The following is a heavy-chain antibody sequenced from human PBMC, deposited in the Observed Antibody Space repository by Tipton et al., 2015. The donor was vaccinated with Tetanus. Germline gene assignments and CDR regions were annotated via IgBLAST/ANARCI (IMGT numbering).Heavy chain of an antibody. CDR1: GGSISSYY. Sequence: LRLSCTVSGGSISSYYWSWIRQPPGKGLEWIGYNYYSGSTTYNPSLKSRVTISVDTSKNQFSLKLSSVTAADTAVYYCARVRCGGVCFLDAFVIGGQRTVFTFSS. J-gene: IGHJ3*02. CDR3: ARVRCGGVCFLDAFVI. V-gene: IGHV4-59*01. CDR2: NYYSGST. D-gene: IGHD2-21*02.